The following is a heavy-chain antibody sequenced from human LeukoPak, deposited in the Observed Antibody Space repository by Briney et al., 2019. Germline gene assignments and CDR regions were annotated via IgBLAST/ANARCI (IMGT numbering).Heavy chain of an antibody. Sequence: GGSLRLSCAASGFTFSSYSMNWVRQAPGKGLEWVSCISSSSSYIYYADSVKGRFTISRDNAKNSLYLQMNSLRAEDTAVYYCARGSKPAAMIGPWDFDRWGRGTLVTVAS. CDR1: GFTFSSYS. CDR2: ISSSSSYI. J-gene: IGHJ2*01. CDR3: ARGSKPAAMIGPWDFDR. V-gene: IGHV3-21*01. D-gene: IGHD2-2*01.